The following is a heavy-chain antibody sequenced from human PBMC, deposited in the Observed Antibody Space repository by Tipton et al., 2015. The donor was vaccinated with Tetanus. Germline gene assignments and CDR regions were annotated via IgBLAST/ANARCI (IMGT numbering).Heavy chain of an antibody. CDR3: AKEFQRARIRFFDS. V-gene: IGHV3-23*01. D-gene: IGHD2-15*01. J-gene: IGHJ4*02. CDR1: GFTFRSYT. Sequence: SLRLSCAASGFTFRSYTMNWVRQAPGKGLEWVSAVSGSRGATYYADSVKGRFTVSRDNSKNSLFLQMNSLGAEDTAVYYCAKEFQRARIRFFDSWGQGTQVTASS. CDR2: VSGSRGAT.